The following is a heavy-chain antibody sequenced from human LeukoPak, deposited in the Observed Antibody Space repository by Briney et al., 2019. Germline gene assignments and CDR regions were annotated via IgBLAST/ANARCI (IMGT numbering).Heavy chain of an antibody. CDR3: ARGSGGAFDI. CDR2: IGTAGDT. Sequence: GGSLRLSCAASGFTFDDYAMHWVRQAPGKGLEWVSAIGTAGDTYYPGSVKGRFTISRENAKNSLYLQMNSLRAGDTAVYYCARGSGGAFDIWGQGTMVTVSS. CDR1: GFTFDDYA. V-gene: IGHV3-13*01. D-gene: IGHD3-16*01. J-gene: IGHJ3*02.